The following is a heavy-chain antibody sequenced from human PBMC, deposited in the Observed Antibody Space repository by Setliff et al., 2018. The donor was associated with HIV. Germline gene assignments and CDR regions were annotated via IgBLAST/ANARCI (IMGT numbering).Heavy chain of an antibody. CDR3: ARHDHSDNLSYPMDV. D-gene: IGHD3-22*01. Sequence: SETLSLTCTVSGGSISSSSYYWGWIRQPPGKGLEWIGSIYYSGSTYYNPSLKSRVTISVDTSKNQFSLKLSSVTAADTAVYYCARHDHSDNLSYPMDVWGKGTTVTVSS. V-gene: IGHV4-39*01. CDR1: GGSISSSSYY. CDR2: IYYSGST. J-gene: IGHJ6*03.